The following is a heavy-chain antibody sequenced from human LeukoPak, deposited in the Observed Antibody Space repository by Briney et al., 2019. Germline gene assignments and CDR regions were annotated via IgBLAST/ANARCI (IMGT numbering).Heavy chain of an antibody. J-gene: IGHJ4*02. CDR3: ARDLYNWNS. D-gene: IGHD1-20*01. Sequence: SETLSLTCTVSGGPISSYYWSWLRQPPGKGLEWIGYSYYSGNTNYNPSLKSRVTISVDTSKNHFSLKLSSVTAADTAVYYCARDLYNWNSWGQGTLVTVSS. V-gene: IGHV4-59*01. CDR1: GGPISSYY. CDR2: SYYSGNT.